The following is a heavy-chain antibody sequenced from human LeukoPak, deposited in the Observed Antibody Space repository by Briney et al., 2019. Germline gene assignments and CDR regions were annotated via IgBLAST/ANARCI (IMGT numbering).Heavy chain of an antibody. V-gene: IGHV1-18*01. CDR3: ATVGPSSSITSGGTRGPNWFDP. CDR2: ISGYNGDT. Sequence: ASVKVSCKASGYTFTSYGISWVRQAPGQGLEWMGWISGYNGDTNYAQKLQGRVTMTTDTSTTTAYMELRSLRSDDTAVYYCATVGPSSSITSGGTRGPNWFDPWGQGTLVTVSS. D-gene: IGHD6-13*01. CDR1: GYTFTSYG. J-gene: IGHJ5*02.